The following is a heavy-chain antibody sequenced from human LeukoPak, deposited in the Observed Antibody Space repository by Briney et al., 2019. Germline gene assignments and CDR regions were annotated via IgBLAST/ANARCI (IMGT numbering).Heavy chain of an antibody. CDR1: GGSISSSSYY. D-gene: IGHD1-1*01. V-gene: IGHV4-39*01. Sequence: SETLSLTCTVSGGSISSSSYYWGWIRQPPGKGLEWIGSIYYSGSTYHNPSLKSRVTISVDTSKNQFSLKLSSVTAADTAVYYCARQGGNAPDYWGQGTLVTVSS. CDR3: ARQGGNAPDY. CDR2: IYYSGST. J-gene: IGHJ4*02.